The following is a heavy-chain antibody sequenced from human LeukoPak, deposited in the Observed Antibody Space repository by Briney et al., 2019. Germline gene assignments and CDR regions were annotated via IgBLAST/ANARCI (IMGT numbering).Heavy chain of an antibody. CDR2: INPSGGST. CDR3: ARDHGIAAAGTDY. D-gene: IGHD6-13*01. J-gene: IGHJ4*02. CDR1: GYTFTSYY. Sequence: ASVKVTCKASGYTFTSYYMHWVRQAPGQGLEWMGIINPSGGSTSYAQKFQGRVTMTRDMSTSTVYMELSSLRSEDTAVYYCARDHGIAAAGTDYWGQGTLVTVSS. V-gene: IGHV1-46*01.